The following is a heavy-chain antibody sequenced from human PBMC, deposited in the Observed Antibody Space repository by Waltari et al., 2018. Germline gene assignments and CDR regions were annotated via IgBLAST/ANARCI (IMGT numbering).Heavy chain of an antibody. CDR3: ARDLTGYYDDNNGYYYGPSVFDY. V-gene: IGHV1-3*04. CDR1: GYTLTSYT. D-gene: IGHD3-22*01. CDR2: LSTGNGKT. Sequence: QVHLAQSGAEVKKPGASVKISCTASGYTLTSYTIHWVRQAPGQRLEWMGWLSTGNGKTKYSQTLQGRLTITRDTSASTVYMEMNSVRSEDTAVYYCARDLTGYYDDNNGYYYGPSVFDYWGQGTLVTVSS. J-gene: IGHJ4*02.